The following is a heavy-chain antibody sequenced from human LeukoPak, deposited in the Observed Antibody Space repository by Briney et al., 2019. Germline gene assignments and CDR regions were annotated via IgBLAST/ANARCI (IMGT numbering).Heavy chain of an antibody. CDR1: GGSISGYY. CDR2: IYYSEGT. V-gene: IGHV4-59*08. D-gene: IGHD3-22*01. Sequence: PSETLSLTCTVSGGSISGYYWSWIRQPPGKGLEWIGYIYYSEGTNYNPSLKSRVTILVDTSKNQFSLKLTSVTAADTAVYHCARLRNKYDTSGYYPFDYWGQGTLVTVSS. CDR3: ARLRNKYDTSGYYPFDY. J-gene: IGHJ4*02.